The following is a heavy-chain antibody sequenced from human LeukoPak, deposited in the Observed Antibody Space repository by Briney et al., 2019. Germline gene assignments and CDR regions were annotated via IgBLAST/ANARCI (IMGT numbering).Heavy chain of an antibody. D-gene: IGHD1-26*01. J-gene: IGHJ4*02. CDR1: GFTFSSYG. CDR3: AKDGGSSGEVRD. CDR2: ISGSGGST. Sequence: GGSLRLSCAASGFTFSSYGMSWVRQAPGKGLEWVSAISGSGGSTYYADSVKGRFTISRDNSKNTLYLQMNSLRADGTAVYYCAKDGGSSGEVRDWGQGTLVTVSS. V-gene: IGHV3-23*01.